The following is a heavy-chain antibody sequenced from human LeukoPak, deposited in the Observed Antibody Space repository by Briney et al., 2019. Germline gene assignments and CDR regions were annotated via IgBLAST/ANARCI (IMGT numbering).Heavy chain of an antibody. J-gene: IGHJ3*02. D-gene: IGHD1-1*01. Sequence: QPGGSLRLSCAASGFTFSSYWMSWVRQAPGKGLEWVSAISGSGGSTYYADSVKGRFTISRDNPKNTLFLQMNSLRVDDTAVYFCAKGRRRAPSWNDVQGYAFDIWGRGTMVTVSS. CDR3: AKGRRRAPSWNDVQGYAFDI. CDR1: GFTFSSYW. V-gene: IGHV3-23*01. CDR2: ISGSGGST.